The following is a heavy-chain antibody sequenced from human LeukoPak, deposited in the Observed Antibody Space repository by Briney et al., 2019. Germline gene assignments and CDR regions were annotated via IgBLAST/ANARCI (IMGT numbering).Heavy chain of an antibody. V-gene: IGHV3-30*02. CDR2: IRYDGSNK. J-gene: IGHJ4*02. Sequence: GGSLRLSCAASGFTFSSHGMHWVRQAPGKGLEWVAFIRYDGSNKYYADSVKGRFTLSRDNSKNTLYLQMNSLRAEDTAVYYCAQGGYCSGGSCYSWAGYWGQGTLVTVSS. D-gene: IGHD2-15*01. CDR3: AQGGYCSGGSCYSWAGY. CDR1: GFTFSSHG.